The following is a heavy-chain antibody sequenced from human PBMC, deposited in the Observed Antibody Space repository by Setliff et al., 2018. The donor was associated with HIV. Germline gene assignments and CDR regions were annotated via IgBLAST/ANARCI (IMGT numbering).Heavy chain of an antibody. V-gene: IGHV4-34*01. D-gene: IGHD3-3*01. CDR3: ARSIVPVASGYYYFEY. J-gene: IGHJ4*02. Sequence: PSETLSLTCAVYGGSFSDNYWSWIRQSPGKGLEWIGEINHSGRTKYSPSLRSRVSISVDTSKTQFSLKLSSVTAADTAVYYCARSIVPVASGYYYFEYWGQGTLVTVSS. CDR1: GGSFSDNY. CDR2: INHSGRT.